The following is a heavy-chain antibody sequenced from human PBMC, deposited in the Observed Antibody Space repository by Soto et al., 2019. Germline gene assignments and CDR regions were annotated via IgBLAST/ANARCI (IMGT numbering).Heavy chain of an antibody. CDR1: GYTFTNYD. CDR3: ARNLYNTGSFDH. CDR2: MTPISGET. D-gene: IGHD3-10*01. V-gene: IGHV1-8*02. Sequence: QVQLVQSGAEVKKPGASVKVSCKASGYTFTNYDINWVRQATGQGLEWVGWMTPISGETGYAQNFQGRVTMTRDTPRSTAYLELSSLTSEDTAVYYCARNLYNTGSFDHWGQGTLVTVSS. J-gene: IGHJ4*02.